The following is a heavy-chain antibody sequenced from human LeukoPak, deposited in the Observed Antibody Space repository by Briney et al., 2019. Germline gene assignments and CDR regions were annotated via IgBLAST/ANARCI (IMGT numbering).Heavy chain of an antibody. J-gene: IGHJ4*02. CDR2: IYYSGST. D-gene: IGHD3-10*01. CDR3: ARDRYYDSGSYYN. Sequence: SETLSLTCTVSGGSISSYHWNLMRQPPGQRLEWIGYIYYSGSTNYDPSLKSRVTISVDTSKNQFSLKLSSVTAADTAVYYCARDRYYDSGSYYNWGQGTLVTVSS. V-gene: IGHV4-59*01. CDR1: GGSISSYH.